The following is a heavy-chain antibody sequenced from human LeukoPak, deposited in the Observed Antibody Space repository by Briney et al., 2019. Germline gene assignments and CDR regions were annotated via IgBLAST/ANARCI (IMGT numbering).Heavy chain of an antibody. J-gene: IGHJ4*02. CDR2: INHSGST. Sequence: SETLSLTXAVYGGSFSGYYWSWIRQPPGKGLEWIGEINHSGSTNYNPSLKSRVTISVDTSKNQFPLKLSSVTAADTAVYYCARALWDYGDYVSVYWGQGTLVTVSS. V-gene: IGHV4-34*01. CDR3: ARALWDYGDYVSVY. CDR1: GGSFSGYY. D-gene: IGHD4-17*01.